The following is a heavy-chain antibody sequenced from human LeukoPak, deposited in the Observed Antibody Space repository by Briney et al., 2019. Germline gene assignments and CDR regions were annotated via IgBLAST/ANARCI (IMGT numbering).Heavy chain of an antibody. CDR2: ISNSGST. Sequence: SGTLSLTCTVSGGSISSYYWSWIRQPPGKGLEWIGYISNSGSTNYNPSLKSRVTISVDTSGNQFSLKLPSVTAADTAVYYCARGICLGGSCYSDTSDFWGQGTLVTVSS. V-gene: IGHV4-59*01. CDR1: GGSISSYY. J-gene: IGHJ4*02. D-gene: IGHD2-15*01. CDR3: ARGICLGGSCYSDTSDF.